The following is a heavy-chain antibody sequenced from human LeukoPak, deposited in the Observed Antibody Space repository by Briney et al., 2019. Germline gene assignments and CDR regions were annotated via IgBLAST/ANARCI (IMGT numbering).Heavy chain of an antibody. CDR3: ASNLRFLEWLPDS. V-gene: IGHV4-39*01. CDR1: GGSINSNSFY. D-gene: IGHD3-3*01. Sequence: PSETLSLTCTVSGGSINSNSFYWGWARQPPGKGLEWIGIGSLSYRGSTYYSPSLKSRITISVDMAKSQSSLRLSSVTAVDTAVYYCASNLRFLEWLPDSWGQGTLVTVSS. CDR2: LSYRGST. J-gene: IGHJ4*02.